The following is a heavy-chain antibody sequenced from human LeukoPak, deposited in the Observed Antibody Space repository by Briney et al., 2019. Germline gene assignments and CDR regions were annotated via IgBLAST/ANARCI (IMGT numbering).Heavy chain of an antibody. Sequence: GGSLRLSCAASGFTVSSNYMSWVRQAPGKGLEWVSVIYSGGSTYYADSVKGRFTISRDNSKNTLYLQMNSLRVEDTAVYYCAREIYCSASSCTGGVFDIWGQGTMVTVSS. V-gene: IGHV3-53*01. CDR2: IYSGGST. J-gene: IGHJ3*02. D-gene: IGHD2-15*01. CDR3: AREIYCSASSCTGGVFDI. CDR1: GFTVSSNY.